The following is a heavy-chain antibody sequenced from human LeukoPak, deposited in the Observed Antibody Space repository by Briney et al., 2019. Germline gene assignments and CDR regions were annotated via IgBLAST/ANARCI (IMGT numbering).Heavy chain of an antibody. CDR2: INPSGGST. Sequence: ASVKVSCKASGYTFTSYYMHWVRQAPGQGPEWMGIINPSGGSTSYAQKFQGRVTMTRDTSTSTVYMELSSLRSEDTAVYYCARDSVVAETPYYYYGMDVWGQGTTVTVSS. J-gene: IGHJ6*02. CDR3: ARDSVVAETPYYYYGMDV. V-gene: IGHV1-46*01. D-gene: IGHD2-15*01. CDR1: GYTFTSYY.